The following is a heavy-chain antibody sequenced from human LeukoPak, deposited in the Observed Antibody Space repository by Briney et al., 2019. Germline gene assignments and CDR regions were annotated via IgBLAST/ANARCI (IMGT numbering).Heavy chain of an antibody. CDR3: ARDLPYYGMDV. CDR1: GFTVSSNY. J-gene: IGHJ6*02. V-gene: IGHV3-53*01. Sequence: PGGSLRLSCAASGFTVSSNYMSWVRQAPGKGLEWVSVIYSGGSTYYADSVKGRFTISRDNSKNTLYLQMNSLRAEDTAVYYCARDLPYYGMDVWGQGTTVTVSS. CDR2: IYSGGST.